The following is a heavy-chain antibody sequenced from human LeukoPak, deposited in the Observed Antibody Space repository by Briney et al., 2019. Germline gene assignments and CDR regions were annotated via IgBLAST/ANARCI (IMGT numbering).Heavy chain of an antibody. V-gene: IGHV4-30-2*01. Sequence: SETLSLTCAVSGGSISSGGYSWSWIRQPPGKGLEWIGFIYHSGSTYYNPSLKSRVTISVDTSKNQFSLKLSSVTAADTAVYYCARGLPRLNYFDYWGQGTLVTVSS. CDR3: ARGLPRLNYFDY. CDR1: GGSISSGGYS. CDR2: IYHSGST. J-gene: IGHJ4*02.